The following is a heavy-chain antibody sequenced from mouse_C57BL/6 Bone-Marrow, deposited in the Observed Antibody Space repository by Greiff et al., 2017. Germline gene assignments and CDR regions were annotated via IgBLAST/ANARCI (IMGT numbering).Heavy chain of an antibody. CDR2: IYPGSGST. V-gene: IGHV1-55*01. CDR1: GYTFTSYW. Sequence: QVQLQQPGAELVKPGASVKMSCKASGYTFTSYWITWVKQRPGQGLEWIGDIYPGSGSTNYNEKFKSKATLTVDTSSSTAYMQLSSLTSEDSAVYYCASDGSSAYDFDDWGQGTTLTVSS. D-gene: IGHD1-1*01. J-gene: IGHJ2*01. CDR3: ASDGSSAYDFDD.